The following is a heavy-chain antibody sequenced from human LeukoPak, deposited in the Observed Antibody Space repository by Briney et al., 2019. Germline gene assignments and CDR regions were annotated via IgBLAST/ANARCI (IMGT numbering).Heavy chain of an antibody. J-gene: IGHJ4*02. V-gene: IGHV4-38-2*02. CDR3: ARGNWNDVVGYYFDY. CDR1: GYSISSGYY. D-gene: IGHD1-1*01. CDR2: IYHSGSP. Sequence: PSETLSLTCTVSGYSISSGYYWGWIRQPPGKGLAWIGSIYHSGSPYYNPSLKSRVTISVDTSKNHFSLKLSSVTAADTAVYYCARGNWNDVVGYYFDYWGQGTLVTVSS.